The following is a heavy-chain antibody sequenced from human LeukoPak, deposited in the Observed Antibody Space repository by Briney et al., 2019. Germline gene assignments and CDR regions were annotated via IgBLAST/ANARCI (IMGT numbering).Heavy chain of an antibody. CDR2: IYYSGST. D-gene: IGHD6-13*01. J-gene: IGHJ4*02. Sequence: SETLSLTCTVSGGSISSYYWSWIRQPPGKGLEWIGYIYYSGSTNYNPSLKSRVTIPVDTSKNQFSLKLSSVTAADTAVYYCAREAAAGTYYFDYWGQGTLVTVSS. V-gene: IGHV4-59*01. CDR1: GGSISSYY. CDR3: AREAAAGTYYFDY.